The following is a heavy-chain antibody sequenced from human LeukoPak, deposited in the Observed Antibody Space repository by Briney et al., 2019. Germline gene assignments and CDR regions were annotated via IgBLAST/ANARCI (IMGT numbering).Heavy chain of an antibody. Sequence: GASVKVSCKASGYTFTSYGISWVRQAPGQGLEWMGWISAYNGNTNYAQKLQGRVTMTTDTSTSTAYMELRSLRSDDTAVYYCARDFVGSMVRGVINWFDPWGQGTPVTVSS. V-gene: IGHV1-18*01. CDR1: GYTFTSYG. D-gene: IGHD3-10*01. CDR2: ISAYNGNT. CDR3: ARDFVGSMVRGVINWFDP. J-gene: IGHJ5*02.